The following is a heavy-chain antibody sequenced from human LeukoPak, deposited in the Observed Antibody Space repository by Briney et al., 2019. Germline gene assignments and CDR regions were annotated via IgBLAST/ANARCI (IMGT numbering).Heavy chain of an antibody. CDR3: ARDRKYYYDSSGCNFDY. J-gene: IGHJ4*02. Sequence: ASGKVSCKASGYTFTSYGISWVRQAPGQGVEWMGWISAYNGNTNYAQKLQGRVTMTTDTSTSTAYMELRSLRSDDTAVYYCARDRKYYYDSSGCNFDYWGQGTLVTVSS. CDR1: GYTFTSYG. CDR2: ISAYNGNT. D-gene: IGHD3-22*01. V-gene: IGHV1-18*01.